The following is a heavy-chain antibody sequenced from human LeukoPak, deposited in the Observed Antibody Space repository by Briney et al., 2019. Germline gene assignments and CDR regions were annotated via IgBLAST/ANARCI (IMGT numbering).Heavy chain of an antibody. CDR1: GFTFSTYG. CDR3: ARGRTGVDS. CDR2: IWSDGTSK. J-gene: IGHJ4*02. Sequence: PGGSLRLSCTTSGFTFSTYGMHWLRLAPGKGLEWVALIWSDGTSKYYADSVKGRFTVSRDNSKNTLYLQMDSLRAEDTAIYYCARGRTGVDSWGQGTLVTVSS. V-gene: IGHV3-33*01.